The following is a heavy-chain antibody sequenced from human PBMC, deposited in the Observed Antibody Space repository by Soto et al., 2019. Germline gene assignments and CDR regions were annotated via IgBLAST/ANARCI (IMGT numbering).Heavy chain of an antibody. Sequence: SETLSLTCTVSGGSISSGGYYWSWIRQHPGKGLEWIGYIYYSGSTYYNPSLKSRVTISVDTSKNQFSLKLSSVTAADTAVYYCATEQYYYDSSGPFDYWGQGTLVTVS. V-gene: IGHV4-31*03. CDR3: ATEQYYYDSSGPFDY. CDR2: IYYSGST. CDR1: GGSISSGGYY. D-gene: IGHD3-22*01. J-gene: IGHJ4*02.